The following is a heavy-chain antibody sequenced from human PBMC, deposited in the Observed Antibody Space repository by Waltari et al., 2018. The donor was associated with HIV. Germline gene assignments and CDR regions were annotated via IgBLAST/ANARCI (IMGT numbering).Heavy chain of an antibody. D-gene: IGHD3-10*01. J-gene: IGHJ6*02. CDR3: ARMYYGSWFTMADYGLDV. Sequence: QVQLVQSGAEVKKPGASVTVSRQAPGYTFSGPYIHWVRQPPGQGLEWLGRIDPDSGLANYAQTFQGRVTMTRAKSIGTVYLKLSGLRSDDTALYYCARMYYGSWFTMADYGLDVWGQGTTVTVSS. CDR1: GYTFSGPY. V-gene: IGHV1-2*06. CDR2: IDPDSGLA.